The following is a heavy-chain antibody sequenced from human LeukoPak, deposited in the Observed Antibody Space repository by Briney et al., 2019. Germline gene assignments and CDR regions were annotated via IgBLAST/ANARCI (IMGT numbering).Heavy chain of an antibody. J-gene: IGHJ5*02. Sequence: SETLSLTCTVSGGSISSSSYYWGWIRQPPGKGLEWIGSIYYSGSTYYNPSLKSRVTISVDTSKNQYSLKLSSVTAADTAVYYCARAIAMVRGVGGWFDPLGQGTLVTVSS. CDR1: GGSISSSSYY. CDR3: ARAIAMVRGVGGWFDP. V-gene: IGHV4-39*07. CDR2: IYYSGST. D-gene: IGHD3-10*01.